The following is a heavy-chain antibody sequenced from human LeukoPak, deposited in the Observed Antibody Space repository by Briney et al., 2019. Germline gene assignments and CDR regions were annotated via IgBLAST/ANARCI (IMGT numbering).Heavy chain of an antibody. J-gene: IGHJ4*02. CDR3: ARDQSGTYYYDSSGLDY. V-gene: IGHV3-64*01. D-gene: IGHD3-22*01. CDR1: GFTFSSYA. Sequence: GGSLRLSCGASGFTFSSYAMHWVRQAPGKGLEYVSAISSNGGSTYYANSVKGRFTISRDNSKNTLYLQMGSLRAEDMAVYYCARDQSGTYYYDSSGLDYWGQGTLVTVSS. CDR2: ISSNGGST.